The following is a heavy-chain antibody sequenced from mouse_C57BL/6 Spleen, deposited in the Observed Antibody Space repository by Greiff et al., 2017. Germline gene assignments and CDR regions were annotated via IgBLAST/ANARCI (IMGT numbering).Heavy chain of an antibody. Sequence: RPGQGLEWIGDMYTGSGSTNYNEKFKSKATLTVDTSSSTAYIQLSSLTSEDSAVYYCARGVTGTTRGYYFDYWGQGTTLTVSS. CDR3: ARGVTGTTRGYYFDY. V-gene: IGHV1-55*01. D-gene: IGHD4-1*01. J-gene: IGHJ2*01. CDR2: MYTGSGST.